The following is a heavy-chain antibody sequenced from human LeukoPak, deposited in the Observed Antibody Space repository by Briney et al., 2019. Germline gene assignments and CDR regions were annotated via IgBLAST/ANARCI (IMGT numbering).Heavy chain of an antibody. D-gene: IGHD2-8*01. Sequence: SETLSLTCTVSGGSISSYYWSWIRQPPGKGLEWIGEINHSGSTNYNPSLKSRVTISVDTSKNQFSLKLSSVTAADTAVYYCARGRMTNYDYWGQGTLVTVSS. CDR2: INHSGST. CDR1: GGSISSYY. J-gene: IGHJ4*02. V-gene: IGHV4-34*01. CDR3: ARGRMTNYDY.